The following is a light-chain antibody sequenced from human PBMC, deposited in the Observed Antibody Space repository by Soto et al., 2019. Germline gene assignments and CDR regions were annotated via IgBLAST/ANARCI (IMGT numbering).Light chain of an antibody. CDR3: QSYGNYNVV. CDR1: SGSIASNP. J-gene: IGLJ2*01. CDR2: EDN. Sequence: NFMLTQPHSVSGSPGKTVTISCTGSSGSIASNPVQWYQQRPGSAPTTVIYEDNQRPSGVPDRFSGSIDRSSNSASLTISGLKTEDEADYYCQSYGNYNVVFGGGTKQTVL. V-gene: IGLV6-57*02.